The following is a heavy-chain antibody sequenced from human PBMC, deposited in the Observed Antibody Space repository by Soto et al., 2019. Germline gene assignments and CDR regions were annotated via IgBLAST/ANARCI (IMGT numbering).Heavy chain of an antibody. Sequence: GGSLRLSCTASGFTFSSYAMHWVRQSPGKGLEWVAVISYDGSNKYYADSVKGRFTISRDNSKNTMYLQMNSLRVEDTAVYYCARPYSSGWYGDLDYWGQGTLVTVSS. CDR2: ISYDGSNK. V-gene: IGHV3-30-3*01. J-gene: IGHJ4*02. CDR1: GFTFSSYA. CDR3: ARPYSSGWYGDLDY. D-gene: IGHD6-19*01.